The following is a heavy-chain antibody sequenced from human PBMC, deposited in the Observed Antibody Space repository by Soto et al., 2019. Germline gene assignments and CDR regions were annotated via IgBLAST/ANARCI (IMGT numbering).Heavy chain of an antibody. Sequence: QVQLVESGGGVVQPGRSLRLSCAASGYVFNHYGLHWVRQAPGKGLEWLTLTSYDGSNKQYADSVKGRFTISRDDSKNTVYLQMNSLRVDDTAVYYGARWGGSRSSGYYIDHWGQGTVVTVSS. D-gene: IGHD3-10*01. J-gene: IGHJ4*02. CDR1: GYVFNHYG. V-gene: IGHV3-33*01. CDR2: TSYDGSNK. CDR3: ARWGGSRSSGYYIDH.